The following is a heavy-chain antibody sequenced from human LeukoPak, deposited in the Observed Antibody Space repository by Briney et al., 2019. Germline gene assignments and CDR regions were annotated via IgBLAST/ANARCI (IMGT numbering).Heavy chain of an antibody. CDR2: INYSGST. Sequence: SETLSLTCTVSGGSISSSTYYWGWIRQPPGKGLEYIGSINYSGSTYYNPSLRSRVTISVDTSKNQFSLKLSSVTAADTAVYYCARAIQSSGWSYDFDYWGQGTLVTVSS. D-gene: IGHD6-19*01. J-gene: IGHJ4*02. CDR3: ARAIQSSGWSYDFDY. CDR1: GGSISSSTYY. V-gene: IGHV4-39*07.